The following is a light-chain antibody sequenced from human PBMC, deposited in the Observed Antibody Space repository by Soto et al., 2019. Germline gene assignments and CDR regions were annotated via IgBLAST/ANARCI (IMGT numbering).Light chain of an antibody. CDR1: QTVRNNY. J-gene: IGKJ4*01. Sequence: VVTQSPGTLSLSPGERATLSCRASQTVRNNYLAWYQQKPGQAPRLLIFESSNRATGIPARFSGSGSGTDFTLTISSLEPEDFAVYYCQQRSNWSLTFGGGTKVDI. CDR3: QQRSNWSLT. V-gene: IGKV3D-20*02. CDR2: ESS.